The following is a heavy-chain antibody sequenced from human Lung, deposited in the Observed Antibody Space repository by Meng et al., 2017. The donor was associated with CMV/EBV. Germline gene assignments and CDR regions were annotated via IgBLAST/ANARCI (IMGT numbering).Heavy chain of an antibody. CDR3: ASFPPPGKQWLVTDY. CDR1: VGSESSSNG. V-gene: IGHV4-4*02. Sequence: LQEADAGLVRLSGTLFPPSRVFVGSESSSNGWSWVSQPPGKGLEWIGEIYDSGSTNYNPSLKSRVTISVDKSKNQFSLKLSSVTAADTAVYYCASFPPPGKQWLVTDYWGQGTLVTVSS. CDR2: IYDSGST. J-gene: IGHJ4*02. D-gene: IGHD6-19*01.